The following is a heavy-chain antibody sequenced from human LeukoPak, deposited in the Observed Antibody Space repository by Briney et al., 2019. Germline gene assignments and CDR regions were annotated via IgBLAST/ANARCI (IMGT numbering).Heavy chain of an antibody. Sequence: PSETLSLTCTVSGGSIRSYYWSWIRQPAGKGLEWIGRIFASGSTNYNPSLESRVTMSVDTSKNQFSLKLTSVTAADTAVYYCATGGAQSDYWGQGTLVTVSS. CDR1: GGSIRSYY. CDR2: IFASGST. CDR3: ATGGAQSDY. J-gene: IGHJ4*02. D-gene: IGHD1-26*01. V-gene: IGHV4-4*07.